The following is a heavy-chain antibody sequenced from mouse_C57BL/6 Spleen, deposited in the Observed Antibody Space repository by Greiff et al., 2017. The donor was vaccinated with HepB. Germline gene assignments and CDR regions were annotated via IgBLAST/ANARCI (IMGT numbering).Heavy chain of an antibody. Sequence: QVTLKVSGPGILQPSQTLSLTCSFSGFSLSTFGMGVGWIRQPSGKGLEWLAHIWWDDDKYYNPALKSRLTISKDTSKNQVFLKIANVDTADTATYYCARIPSFITTVVAPYWYFDVWGTGTTVTVSS. CDR3: ARIPSFITTVVAPYWYFDV. V-gene: IGHV8-8*01. D-gene: IGHD1-1*01. J-gene: IGHJ1*03. CDR1: GFSLSTFGMG. CDR2: IWWDDDK.